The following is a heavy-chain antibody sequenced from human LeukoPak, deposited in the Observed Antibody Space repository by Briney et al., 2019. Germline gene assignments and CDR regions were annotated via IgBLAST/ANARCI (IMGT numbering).Heavy chain of an antibody. CDR2: ISSSSSYI. CDR1: GFTFSSYS. D-gene: IGHD2-2*01. V-gene: IGHV3-21*04. Sequence: GGSLRLSCAASGFTFSSYSMNWVRRAPGKGLEWVSSISSSSSYIYYADSVKGRFTISRDNSKNTLYLQMSSLRAEDTAVYYCAKGYCSSSTSCPAGYWGQGTLVTVSS. CDR3: AKGYCSSSTSCPAGY. J-gene: IGHJ4*02.